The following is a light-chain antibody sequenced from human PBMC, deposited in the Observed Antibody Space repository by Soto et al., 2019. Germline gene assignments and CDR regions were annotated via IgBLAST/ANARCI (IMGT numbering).Light chain of an antibody. CDR1: QSVSNNY. CDR2: GSS. J-gene: IGKJ2*01. CDR3: KQYGSSPPYT. V-gene: IGKV3-20*01. Sequence: EVVLTQSPGTLSLSPGESATLSCRASQSVSNNYFAWYQQKPGQAPRLLIFGSSDRATGIPDRFSGSGSGTDFTLTIGRLELEDFPVYYCKQYGSSPPYTFGQGTRLEIK.